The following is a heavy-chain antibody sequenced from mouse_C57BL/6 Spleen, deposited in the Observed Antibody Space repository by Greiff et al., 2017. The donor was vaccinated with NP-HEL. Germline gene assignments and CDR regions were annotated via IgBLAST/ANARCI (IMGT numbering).Heavy chain of an antibody. J-gene: IGHJ4*01. CDR1: GFTFSDYY. Sequence: EVMLVESEGGLVQPGSSMKLSCTASGFTFSDYYMAWVRQVTEKGLEWVANINYDGSSTYYLDSLKSRFIISRDNAKNILYLQMSSLKSEDTATYYCAREGSYYAMDYWGQGTSVTVSS. CDR3: AREGSYYAMDY. V-gene: IGHV5-16*01. D-gene: IGHD3-1*01. CDR2: INYDGSST.